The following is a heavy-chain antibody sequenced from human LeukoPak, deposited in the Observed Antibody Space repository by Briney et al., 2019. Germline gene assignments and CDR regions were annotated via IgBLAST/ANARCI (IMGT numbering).Heavy chain of an antibody. Sequence: GGSLRLSCTASGFTFSSYAMSWVRQAPGKGLEWVSVISGSGDNTYYADSVKGRFTISRDNSKTTLYLQMNSLRAEDTAVYYCAKAPVTTCSGAYCYPFDYWGQGTLVTVSS. J-gene: IGHJ4*02. CDR1: GFTFSSYA. CDR2: ISGSGDNT. V-gene: IGHV3-23*01. D-gene: IGHD2-15*01. CDR3: AKAPVTTCSGAYCYPFDY.